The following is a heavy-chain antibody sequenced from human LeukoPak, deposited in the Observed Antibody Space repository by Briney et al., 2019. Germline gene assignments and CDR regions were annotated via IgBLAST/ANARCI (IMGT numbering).Heavy chain of an antibody. J-gene: IGHJ4*02. D-gene: IGHD4-23*01. CDR1: GFTFSSYE. Sequence: PGGSLRLSCAASGFTFSSYEMNWVRQAPGKGLEYVSSISSDGGKTYYPDSVKGRFTISRDNSKSTLYLQMSSLRSEDTAVYYCVKDRWVDYWGQGILVTVSS. V-gene: IGHV3-64D*09. CDR3: VKDRWVDY. CDR2: ISSDGGKT.